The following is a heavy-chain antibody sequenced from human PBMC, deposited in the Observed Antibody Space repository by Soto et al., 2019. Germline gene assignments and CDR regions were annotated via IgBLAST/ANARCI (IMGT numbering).Heavy chain of an antibody. CDR1: GGSISSGGYY. CDR3: AGSVFP. CDR2: IYYIGST. V-gene: IGHV4-31*11. Sequence: PSETLSLTCAVSGGSISSGGYYWNWIRQHPGKGLEWIGYIYYIGSTYYNPSLKSRVTISLDTSKNQFSLKLSSVTAADTAVYYCAGSVFPWGQGTLVTVSS. J-gene: IGHJ5*02.